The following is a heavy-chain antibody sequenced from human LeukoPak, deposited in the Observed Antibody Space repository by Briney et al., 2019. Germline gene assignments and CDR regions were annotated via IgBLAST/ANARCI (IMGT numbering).Heavy chain of an antibody. V-gene: IGHV3-23*01. Sequence: PGGSLRLSCAASGFTFSSYAMSWVRQAPRKGLEWVSGISGSGGSTYYADSVKGRFTISRDNTKNTLYLQMNSLRAEDTAVYYCAKDRHAPGRYCSSTSCFPFDSWGQGTLVTVSS. CDR3: AKDRHAPGRYCSSTSCFPFDS. J-gene: IGHJ5*01. D-gene: IGHD2-2*01. CDR2: ISGSGGST. CDR1: GFTFSSYA.